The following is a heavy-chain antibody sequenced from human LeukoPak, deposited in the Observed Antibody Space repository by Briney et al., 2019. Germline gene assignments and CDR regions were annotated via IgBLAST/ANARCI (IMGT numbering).Heavy chain of an antibody. Sequence: SVKVSCKASGGTFSRYAISWVRQARGQGLEWMGRINPIFGTANYAQKFQGGVTITADESTSTAYMELSSLRSEDTAVYYCARDAPSETTMVSAFDIWSQGTMVTVSS. CDR2: INPIFGTA. J-gene: IGHJ3*02. CDR1: GGTFSRYA. V-gene: IGHV1-69*15. CDR3: ARDAPSETTMVSAFDI. D-gene: IGHD5-18*01.